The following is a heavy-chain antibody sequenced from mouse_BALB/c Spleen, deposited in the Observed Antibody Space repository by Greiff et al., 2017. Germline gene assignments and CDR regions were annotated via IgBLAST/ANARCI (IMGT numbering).Heavy chain of an antibody. CDR1: GFSLTSYG. V-gene: IGHV2-9*02. CDR3: ARASRFYFDY. CDR2: IWAGGST. J-gene: IGHJ2*01. D-gene: IGHD3-1*01. Sequence: VQRVESGPGLVAPSQSLSITCTVSGFSLTSYGVHWVRQPPGKGLEWLGVIWAGGSTNYNSALMSRLSISKDNSKSQVFLKMNSLQTDDTAMYYCARASRFYFDYWGQGTTLTVSS.